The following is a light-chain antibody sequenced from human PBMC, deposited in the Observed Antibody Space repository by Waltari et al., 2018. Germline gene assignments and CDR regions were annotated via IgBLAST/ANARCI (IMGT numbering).Light chain of an antibody. CDR3: SSYTSISTGI. CDR2: EVN. J-gene: IGLJ2*01. V-gene: IGLV2-14*01. Sequence: QSALTQPASVSGSPGQSITISCTGTSSDVGGYNFVSWYQQHPGQVPKLIIYEVNNRPSGVSIRFSGSKSGNTASLTISGLQAEDEADYYCSSYTSISTGIFGGGTKLTVL. CDR1: SSDVGGYNF.